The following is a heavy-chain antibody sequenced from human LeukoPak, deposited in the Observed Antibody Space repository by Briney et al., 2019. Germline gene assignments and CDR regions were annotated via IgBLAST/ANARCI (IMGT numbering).Heavy chain of an antibody. CDR3: ARDTSAGDDY. V-gene: IGHV3-21*01. D-gene: IGHD6-19*01. J-gene: IGHJ4*02. Sequence: GGSLRLSCAASGFTFTSYSMNWVRQAQGKGLEWVSSISSSSSYIYYADSVKGRFTISRDNAKNSLYLQMNSLRAEDTAVYYCARDTSAGDDYWGQGTLVTVSS. CDR2: ISSSSSYI. CDR1: GFTFTSYS.